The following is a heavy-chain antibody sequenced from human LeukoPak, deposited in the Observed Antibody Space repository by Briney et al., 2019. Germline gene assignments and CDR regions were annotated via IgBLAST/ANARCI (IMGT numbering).Heavy chain of an antibody. CDR1: GFSLSTSGMG. Sequence: SGPTLVNPTQTLTLTCTFSGFSLSTSGMGVGWIRQPPGKGLEWIWSIYYSGSTYYNPSLKSRVTISVDTSKNQFSLKLSSVTAADTAVYYCARHVGGLYGSGSGTHFDYWGQGTLVTVSS. J-gene: IGHJ4*02. D-gene: IGHD3-10*01. CDR3: ARHVGGLYGSGSGTHFDY. V-gene: IGHV4-39*01. CDR2: IYYSGST.